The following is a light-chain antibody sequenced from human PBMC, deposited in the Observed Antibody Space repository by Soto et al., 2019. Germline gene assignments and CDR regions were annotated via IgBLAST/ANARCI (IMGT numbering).Light chain of an antibody. J-gene: IGLJ2*01. V-gene: IGLV2-14*01. CDR2: EVT. Sequence: QSALTQPASVSGSPGQSITISCTGSSSDVGAYNYVSWYQQHPGKAPRLMIYEVTTRPSGVSNRFSGSKSGNTASLTISGLRAEDEADYYCSSYTSGSSLVVFGGGTQLTVL. CDR3: SSYTSGSSLVV. CDR1: SSDVGAYNY.